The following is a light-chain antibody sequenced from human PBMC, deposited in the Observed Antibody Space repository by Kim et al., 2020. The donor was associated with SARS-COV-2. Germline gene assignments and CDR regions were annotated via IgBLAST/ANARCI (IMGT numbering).Light chain of an antibody. V-gene: IGKV1-NL1*01. CDR1: QDIYDS. CDR3: QQYYEIPYT. CDR2: AAF. J-gene: IGKJ3*01. Sequence: ASGGDRVTLTCRASQDIYDSLAWYQQTPGKAPKILLYAAFRLESGVPSRFSGSGSGTAYTLTINSLQPEDFAIYYCQQYYEIPYTFGPGTKVDIK.